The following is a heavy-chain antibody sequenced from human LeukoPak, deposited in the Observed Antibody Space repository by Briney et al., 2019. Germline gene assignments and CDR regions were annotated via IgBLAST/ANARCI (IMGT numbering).Heavy chain of an antibody. CDR2: ISYDGSNK. CDR3: ARALSVARPFGY. V-gene: IGHV3-30-3*01. D-gene: IGHD6-6*01. J-gene: IGHJ4*02. Sequence: PGGSLRLSCAVSGFTFSSYAMHWVRQAPGKGLEWVAVISYDGSNKYYADSVKGRFTISRDNSKNTLYLQMNSLRAEDTAVYYCARALSVARPFGYWGQGTLVTVSS. CDR1: GFTFSSYA.